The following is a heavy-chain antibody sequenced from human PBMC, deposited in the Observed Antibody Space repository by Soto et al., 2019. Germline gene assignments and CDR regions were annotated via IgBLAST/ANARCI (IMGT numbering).Heavy chain of an antibody. V-gene: IGHV4-31*03. CDR3: ARSGYGSTDFDH. J-gene: IGHJ4*02. Sequence: PSETLSVPCSLSGDSIGMGAYYLTWIRQHPAQGLEWIGYIYYRGNTYYNPSLESRVSISLDTSKNRFSLKLTSVTAADTAVYYCARSGYGSTDFDHWGQGTRVTVSS. CDR1: GDSIGMGAYY. CDR2: IYYRGNT. D-gene: IGHD6-13*01.